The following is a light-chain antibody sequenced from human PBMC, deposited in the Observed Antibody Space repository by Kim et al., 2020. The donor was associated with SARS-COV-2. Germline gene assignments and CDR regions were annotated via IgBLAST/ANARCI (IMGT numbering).Light chain of an antibody. CDR1: NIGSKN. CDR3: QVWDSSTGV. J-gene: IGLJ3*02. Sequence: VAMGETARSTCGGNNIGSKNVHWYQQRPGQAPVLVIYRDSNRPSGIPERFSGSNSGNTATLTISRAQAGDEADYYCQVWDSSTGVFGGGTQLTVL. CDR2: RDS. V-gene: IGLV3-9*01.